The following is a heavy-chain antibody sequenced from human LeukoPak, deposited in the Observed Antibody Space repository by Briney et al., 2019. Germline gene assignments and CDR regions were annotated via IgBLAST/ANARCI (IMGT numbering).Heavy chain of an antibody. CDR3: ARAAYYYDSSGRLLL. CDR2: INTDGSST. Sequence: WGSLRLSCAASGFTFSSYWMHWVRQAPGKGLVWVSRINTDGSSTSYADSVKGRFTISRDNAKNTLYLQMNSLRAEDTAVYYCARAAYYYDSSGRLLLWGQGTLVTVSS. J-gene: IGHJ4*02. CDR1: GFTFSSYW. D-gene: IGHD3-22*01. V-gene: IGHV3-74*01.